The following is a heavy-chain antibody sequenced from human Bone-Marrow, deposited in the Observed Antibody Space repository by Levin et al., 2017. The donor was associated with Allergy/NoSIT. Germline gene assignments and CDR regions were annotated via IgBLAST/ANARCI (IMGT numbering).Heavy chain of an antibody. V-gene: IGHV4-30-4*01. Sequence: SETLSLTCTVSGGSISSGDYYWSWIRQPPGKGLEWIGYIYYSGSTYYNPSLKSRVTISVDTSKNQFSLKLSSVTAADTAVYYCARMVVTAIRGSYYYYGMDGWGQGTTVTVSS. CDR2: IYYSGST. CDR1: GGSISSGDYY. J-gene: IGHJ6*02. CDR3: ARMVVTAIRGSYYYYGMDG. D-gene: IGHD2-21*02.